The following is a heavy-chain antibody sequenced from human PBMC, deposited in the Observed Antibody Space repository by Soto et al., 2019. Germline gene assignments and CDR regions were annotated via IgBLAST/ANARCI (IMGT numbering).Heavy chain of an antibody. D-gene: IGHD4-17*01. CDR1: RGTFSTYA. V-gene: IGHV1-69*06. J-gene: IGHJ5*02. Sequence: QIQQVQSGAEVKKPGSSVKVSCKASRGTFSTYAISWVRQAPGQGLEWMGGIIPMSGRTTYAQKFQDRVTITADKSTTTAYMELSSLRSEDTAVYYCALGSDYLFDPWGRGTLVTVSS. CDR3: ALGSDYLFDP. CDR2: IIPMSGRT.